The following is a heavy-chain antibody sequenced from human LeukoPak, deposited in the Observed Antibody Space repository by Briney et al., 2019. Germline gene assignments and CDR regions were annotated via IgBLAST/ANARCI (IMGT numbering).Heavy chain of an antibody. CDR1: GYSISSGYY. J-gene: IGHJ5*02. Sequence: SETLSLTCTVSGYSISSGYYWGWIRQPPGKGLEWIGSIYHSGSTYYNPSLKSRVTISVDTSKNQFSLKLSSVTAADTAVYYCARQGNWFDPWGQGTLVTVSS. CDR3: ARQGNWFDP. V-gene: IGHV4-38-2*02. CDR2: IYHSGST.